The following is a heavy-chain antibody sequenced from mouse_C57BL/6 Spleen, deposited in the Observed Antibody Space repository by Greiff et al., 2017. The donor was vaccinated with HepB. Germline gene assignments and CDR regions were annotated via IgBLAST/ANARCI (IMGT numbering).Heavy chain of an antibody. CDR1: GYAFSGYW. D-gene: IGHD2-4*01. Sequence: VQLQQSGAELVKPGASVKISCKASGYAFSGYWMNWVKQRPGKGLEWIGQIDPGDGDTNYNGKFKGKATLTADKSSSTAYMQLSSLTSEDSAVYFGARNDYDATWFAYWGQGTLVTVSS. V-gene: IGHV1-80*01. J-gene: IGHJ3*01. CDR3: ARNDYDATWFAY. CDR2: IDPGDGDT.